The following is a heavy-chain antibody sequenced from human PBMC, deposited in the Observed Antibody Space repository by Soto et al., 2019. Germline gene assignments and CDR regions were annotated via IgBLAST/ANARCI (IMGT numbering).Heavy chain of an antibody. CDR2: TIPALGKT. D-gene: IGHD3-10*01. J-gene: IGHJ6*02. CDR3: ARGPFRPSAMDV. CDR1: GDDFNKNF. Sequence: GASVKVSWKTSGDDFNKNFITWVRQAPGQGLEWMGGTIPALGKTHYIEKFQGRVTITVDDATRTVYMEVRDLTSEDTAIYYCARGPFRPSAMDVWGQGTTVIVSS. V-gene: IGHV1-69*10.